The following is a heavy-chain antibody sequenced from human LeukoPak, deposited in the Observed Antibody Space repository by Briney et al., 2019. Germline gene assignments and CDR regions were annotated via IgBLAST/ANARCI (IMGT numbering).Heavy chain of an antibody. CDR3: ARSGYDYLVSGFYGMDV. J-gene: IGHJ6*02. CDR2: ICYDGSNQ. D-gene: IGHD5-12*01. CDR1: GFTFSSYG. V-gene: IGHV3-33*01. Sequence: GGSLRLSCAASGFTFSSYGMHWVRQAPGKGLGWVAVICYDGSNQYYEDSMKGRFTISRDNSKNTLYLQMNSLRAEDTAVYYCARSGYDYLVSGFYGMDVWGQGTTVTVSS.